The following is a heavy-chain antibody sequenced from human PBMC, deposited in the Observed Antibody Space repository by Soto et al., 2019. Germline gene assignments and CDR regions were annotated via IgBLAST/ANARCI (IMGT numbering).Heavy chain of an antibody. Sequence: QVQLQESGPELVKSSQTLSLTCTVSNGSISTNGHYWTWIRQRPGKGLEWIAYIYYTGNSYYNPSLKSRITISIDTSKNQFSLTLRSVTAADTAVYYCAREQWGFDSWGQGTLVTVSS. J-gene: IGHJ4*02. D-gene: IGHD6-19*01. CDR1: NGSISTNGHY. CDR3: AREQWGFDS. CDR2: IYYTGNS. V-gene: IGHV4-31*03.